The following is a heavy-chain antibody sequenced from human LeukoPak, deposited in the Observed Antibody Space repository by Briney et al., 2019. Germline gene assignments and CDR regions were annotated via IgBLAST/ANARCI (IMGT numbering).Heavy chain of an antibody. CDR1: GFTFSSYG. J-gene: IGHJ5*02. Sequence: QSGGSLRLSCAASGFTFSSYGMHWVRQAPGKGLEWVAFIRYDGSNKCYADSVKGRFTISRDNSKNTLYLQMNSLRAEDTAVYYCAKDQGYCSGGSCYENWFDPWGQGTLVTVSS. D-gene: IGHD2-15*01. CDR3: AKDQGYCSGGSCYENWFDP. CDR2: IRYDGSNK. V-gene: IGHV3-30*02.